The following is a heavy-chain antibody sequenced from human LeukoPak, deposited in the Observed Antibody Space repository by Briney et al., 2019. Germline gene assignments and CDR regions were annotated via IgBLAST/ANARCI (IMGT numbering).Heavy chain of an antibody. J-gene: IGHJ4*02. D-gene: IGHD2-2*02. CDR1: GFTFSSYW. CDR2: IKQDGSEK. V-gene: IGHV3-7*01. CDR3: ASVAGGACSSTSCYTYYFDY. Sequence: PGGSLRLSWAASGFTFSSYWMSWVRQAPGKGLEWVANIKQDGSEKYYVDSVKGRFTISRDNAKNSLYLQMNSLRAEDTAVYYCASVAGGACSSTSCYTYYFDYWGQGTLVTVSS.